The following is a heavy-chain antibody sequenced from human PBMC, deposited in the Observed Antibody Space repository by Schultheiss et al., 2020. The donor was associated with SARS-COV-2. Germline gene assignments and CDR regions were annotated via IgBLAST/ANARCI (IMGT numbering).Heavy chain of an antibody. J-gene: IGHJ6*02. CDR3: AREGTYYDFWSGLPYYYGMDV. Sequence: SQTLSLTCAISGDSVSSNSAAWNWIRQSPSRGLEWLGRTYYRSKWYNDYAVSVKSRITINPDTSKNQFSLQLNSVTPEDTAVYYCAREGTYYDFWSGLPYYYGMDVWGQGTTVTVSS. CDR1: GDSVSSNSAA. V-gene: IGHV6-1*01. D-gene: IGHD3-3*01. CDR2: TYYRSKWYN.